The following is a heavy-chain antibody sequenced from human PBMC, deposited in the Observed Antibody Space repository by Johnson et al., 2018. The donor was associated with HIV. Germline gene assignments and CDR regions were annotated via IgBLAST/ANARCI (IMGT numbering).Heavy chain of an antibody. D-gene: IGHD6-13*01. V-gene: IGHV3-11*04. CDR2: ISSSGSTI. CDR3: ARYSSSSRDTFDI. CDR1: GFTFSDYS. J-gene: IGHJ3*02. Sequence: QVQLVESGGGLVKPGGSLRVSCAASGFTFSDYSMSWIRQAPGKGLEWVSYISSSGSTIYYADSVEGRFTISRDNAKNSLYLQMNSLRAEDTAVYYCARYSSSSRDTFDIWGQGTMVTVSS.